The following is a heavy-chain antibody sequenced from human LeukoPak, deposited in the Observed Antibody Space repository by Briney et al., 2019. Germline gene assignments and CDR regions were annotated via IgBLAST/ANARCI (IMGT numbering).Heavy chain of an antibody. CDR1: GGSLRSYY. V-gene: IGHV4-59*12. CDR3: ARLDDVATRPGFDY. Sequence: PSETLSLTCTVSGGSLRSYYWSWIRQSPGKGLEWIGHIYYTGNTKYNPSLKYRVTISVDTSKNQFSLNLTSVTAADTALYFCARLDDVATRPGFDYWGQGTVVTVSS. D-gene: IGHD6-6*01. J-gene: IGHJ4*02. CDR2: IYYTGNT.